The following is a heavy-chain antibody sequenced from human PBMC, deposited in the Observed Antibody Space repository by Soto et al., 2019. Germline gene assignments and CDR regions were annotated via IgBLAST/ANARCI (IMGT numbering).Heavy chain of an antibody. J-gene: IGHJ5*02. CDR1: GGSISSGGYY. CDR3: AKGRGYSYGLDP. V-gene: IGHV4-30-4*08. CDR2: IYYSGTT. D-gene: IGHD5-18*01. Sequence: SETLSLTCTVSGGSISSGGYYWSWIRQHPGKGLEWIGYIYYSGTTSCSPSLKSRVAISLDTSKNQFSLSLSSVTAADTAVYYCAKGRGYSYGLDPWGQGTLVTVSS.